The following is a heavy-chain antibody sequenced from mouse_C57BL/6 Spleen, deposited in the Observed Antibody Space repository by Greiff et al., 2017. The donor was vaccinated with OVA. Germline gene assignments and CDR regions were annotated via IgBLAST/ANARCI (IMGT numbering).Heavy chain of an antibody. Sequence: QVPLQQPGAELVMPGASVKLSCKASGYTFTSYWMHWVKQRPGQGLEWIGAIDPSDSYTNYHQKFKGKSTLTVDKSSSTAYMQLSSLTSEDAAVYYCAVIYEGYFDVWGTGTTVTVSS. J-gene: IGHJ1*03. CDR3: AVIYEGYFDV. CDR1: GYTFTSYW. CDR2: IDPSDSYT. D-gene: IGHD2-3*01. V-gene: IGHV1-69*01.